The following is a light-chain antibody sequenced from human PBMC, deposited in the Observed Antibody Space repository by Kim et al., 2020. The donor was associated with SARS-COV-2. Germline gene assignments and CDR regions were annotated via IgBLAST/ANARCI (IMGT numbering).Light chain of an antibody. Sequence: SSELTQDPAVSVALGQTVRITCQGDSLRSYYASWYQQKPGQAPVLVIYGKNHRPSGIPDRFSGSSSGNTASLTITGAQAEDAADYYCNSRDSSGNHYVFG. CDR2: GKN. CDR3: NSRDSSGNHYV. J-gene: IGLJ1*01. CDR1: SLRSYY. V-gene: IGLV3-19*01.